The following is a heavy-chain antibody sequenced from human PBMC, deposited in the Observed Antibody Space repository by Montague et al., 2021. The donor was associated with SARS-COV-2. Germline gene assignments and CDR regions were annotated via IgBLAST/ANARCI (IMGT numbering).Heavy chain of an antibody. J-gene: IGHJ4*02. CDR2: ISYDGSNK. CDR1: GFTFNSYA. V-gene: IGHV3-30*04. CDR3: ARDMGSYRFFDY. D-gene: IGHD1-26*01. Sequence: SLRLSCAASGFTFNSYAMHWVRQAPGKGLEWVAVISYDGSNKYYADSVKGRFTISRDNSKNTLYLQMNSLRAEDTAVYYCARDMGSYRFFDYWSQGTLVTVSS.